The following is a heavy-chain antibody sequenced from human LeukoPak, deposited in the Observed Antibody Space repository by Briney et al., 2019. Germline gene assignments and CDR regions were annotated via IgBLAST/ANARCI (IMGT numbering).Heavy chain of an antibody. J-gene: IGHJ4*02. CDR1: GGSVSGGNYY. CDR2: IHYGGST. D-gene: IGHD1-1*01. V-gene: IGHV4-61*01. CDR3: ARTGSTGGY. Sequence: PSETLSLTCTVSGGSVSGGNYYCSWIRQSPGKGLEWIGYIHYGGSTVYNPSLKSRVTMSIDTSKIQFSLNLSSVTAADTAVYYCARTGSTGGYWGQGTLVTVSS.